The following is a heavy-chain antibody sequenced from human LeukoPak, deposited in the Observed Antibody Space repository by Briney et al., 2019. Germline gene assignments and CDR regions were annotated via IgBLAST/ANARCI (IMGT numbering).Heavy chain of an antibody. CDR3: ARPSEYYYDSSGYHD. CDR1: GFTFSSYG. V-gene: IGHV3-33*01. J-gene: IGHJ4*02. D-gene: IGHD3-22*01. Sequence: GRSLRLSCAASGFTFSSYGRHWVRQAPGKGLEWVAVIWYDGSNKYYADSVKGRFTISRDNSKNTLYLQMNSLRAEDTAVYYCARPSEYYYDSSGYHDWGQGTLVTVSS. CDR2: IWYDGSNK.